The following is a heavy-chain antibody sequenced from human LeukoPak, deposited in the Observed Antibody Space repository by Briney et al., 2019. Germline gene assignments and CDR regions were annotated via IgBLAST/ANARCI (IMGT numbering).Heavy chain of an antibody. Sequence: GGSLRLSCAASGFTFSSNYMRWVRQAAGKGLEWVSVIYSGGSTYYADSVKGRFTISRDNSKNTLYLQMNSLRAEDTAVYYCASYGDFVYWGQGTLVTVSS. CDR2: IYSGGST. D-gene: IGHD4-17*01. J-gene: IGHJ4*02. V-gene: IGHV3-66*01. CDR3: ASYGDFVY. CDR1: GFTFSSNY.